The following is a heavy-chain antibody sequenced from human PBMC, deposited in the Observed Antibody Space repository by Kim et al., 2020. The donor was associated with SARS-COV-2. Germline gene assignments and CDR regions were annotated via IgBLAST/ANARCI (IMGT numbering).Heavy chain of an antibody. J-gene: IGHJ2*01. CDR3: ARGRGGDGWYFDL. V-gene: IGHV4-34*01. Sequence: SETLSLTCAVYTGSFSGYYWSWIRQPPGKGLEWIGEINRDGSANYNPSLRSRVSISVDTYKNQFSLKLNSVTAADTAVYYCARGRGGDGWYFDLWGRDSLVTVSS. D-gene: IGHD2-21*02. CDR1: TGSFSGYY. CDR2: INRDGSA.